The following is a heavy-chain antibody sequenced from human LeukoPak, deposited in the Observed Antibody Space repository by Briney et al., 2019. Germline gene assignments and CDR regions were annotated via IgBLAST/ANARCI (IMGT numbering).Heavy chain of an antibody. D-gene: IGHD5-18*01. CDR3: ASDTAPQDAFDI. V-gene: IGHV1-24*01. J-gene: IGHJ3*02. CDR1: GYTLTELS. Sequence: ASVKVSCKVSGYTLTELSMHWVRQAPGKGLEWMGGFDPEDGETIYAQKFQGRVTMTEATSTATAYMELSSLRSEDTAVYYCASDTAPQDAFDIWGQGTMVTVSS. CDR2: FDPEDGET.